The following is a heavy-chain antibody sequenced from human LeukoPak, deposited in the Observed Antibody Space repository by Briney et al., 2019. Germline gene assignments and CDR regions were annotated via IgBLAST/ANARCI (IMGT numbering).Heavy chain of an antibody. J-gene: IGHJ6*02. Sequence: GGSLSLSCAASGFSFTNYAIYWVRQAPGEGLEWVSVISGGGDTTYADSVKGRFTISRDNSRNTVYLQMVSLRADDMAVYYCVRSTGYFYYGMDVWGQGTTVTVS. V-gene: IGHV3-23*01. CDR2: ISGGGDT. CDR1: GFSFTNYA. CDR3: VRSTGYFYYGMDV.